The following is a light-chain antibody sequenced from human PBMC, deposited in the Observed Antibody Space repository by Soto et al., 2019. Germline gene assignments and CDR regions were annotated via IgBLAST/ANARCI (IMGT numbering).Light chain of an antibody. J-gene: IGKJ4*01. CDR2: DAS. CDR1: QSVSSSY. Sequence: EIVMTQSTGTLSLSPGERATLSCRASQSVSSSYLAWHQQKPGQAPRLLIYDASTRATGIPARFSGSGSETDFTLTISSLEPEDFAVYYCQQRSNLPSLTFGGGTKVDIK. V-gene: IGKV3D-20*02. CDR3: QQRSNLPSLT.